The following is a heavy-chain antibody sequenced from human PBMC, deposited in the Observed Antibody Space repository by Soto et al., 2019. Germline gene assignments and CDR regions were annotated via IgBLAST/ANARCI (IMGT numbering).Heavy chain of an antibody. CDR2: IYPGDSDT. CDR1: GYSFTSFW. CDR3: ARLVHDAFDI. V-gene: IGHV5-51*01. Sequence: PGESLKIFCKGSGYSFTSFWIGWVRQMPGKGLEWMGIIYPGDSDTRYSPSFQGQVTISADKSISTAYLQWSSLKVSDTAMYYCARLVHDAFDIWGQGTMVTVSS. J-gene: IGHJ3*02.